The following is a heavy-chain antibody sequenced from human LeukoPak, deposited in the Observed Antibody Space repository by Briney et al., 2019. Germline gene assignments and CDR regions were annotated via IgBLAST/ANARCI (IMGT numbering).Heavy chain of an antibody. D-gene: IGHD3-16*02. CDR1: GFTFSSYW. CDR2: INSDGSST. V-gene: IGHV3-74*01. J-gene: IGHJ4*02. Sequence: GESLRLSCAASGFTFSSYWMHWVRQAPGKGLVWVSRINSDGSSTSYADSVKGRFTISRDNAKNTLYLQMNSLRAEDTAVYYCARVYYDYVWGSYRHFDYWGQGTLVTVSS. CDR3: ARVYYDYVWGSYRHFDY.